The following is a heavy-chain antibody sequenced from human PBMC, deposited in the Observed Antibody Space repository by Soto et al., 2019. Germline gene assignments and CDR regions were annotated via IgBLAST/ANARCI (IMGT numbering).Heavy chain of an antibody. J-gene: IGHJ6*02. Sequence: TLSLTCTVSGGSISGGDYYWSWIRQPPGKGLEWIGYIYYSGSTYYSPSLKSRVTISVDTSKNQFSLKLSSVTAADTAVYYCAREVTTVVPEGLDYYYGMDVWGQGTTVTVSS. CDR2: IYYSGST. D-gene: IGHD4-17*01. V-gene: IGHV4-30-4*01. CDR1: GGSISGGDYY. CDR3: AREVTTVVPEGLDYYYGMDV.